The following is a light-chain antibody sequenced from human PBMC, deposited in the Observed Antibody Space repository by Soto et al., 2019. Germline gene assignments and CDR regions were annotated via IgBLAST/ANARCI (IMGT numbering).Light chain of an antibody. CDR2: EGS. J-gene: IGLJ2*01. CDR1: TSDVGSYNL. CDR3: CSYTGSGPHVV. V-gene: IGLV2-23*01. Sequence: QSALTQPASVSGSPGQSITISCTGTTSDVGSYNLVSWYQHHPGKAPKLMLYEGSKWPSGVSNRFSGSKSGNTASLTISGLQTEDEADYYCCSYTGSGPHVVFGGGTKLTVL.